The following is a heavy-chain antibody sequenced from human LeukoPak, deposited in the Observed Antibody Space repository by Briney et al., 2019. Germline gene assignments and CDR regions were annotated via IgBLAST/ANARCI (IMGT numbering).Heavy chain of an antibody. V-gene: IGHV4-4*07. CDR2: IYTSGST. J-gene: IGHJ3*02. Sequence: SETLSLTCTVPGGSISSYYWSWIRQPAGKGLEWIGRIYTSGSTNYNPSLKSRVTMSVDTSKNQFSLELSSVTAADTAVYYCARADSSGYGRGGAFDIWGQGTMVTVSS. CDR1: GGSISSYY. CDR3: ARADSSGYGRGGAFDI. D-gene: IGHD3-22*01.